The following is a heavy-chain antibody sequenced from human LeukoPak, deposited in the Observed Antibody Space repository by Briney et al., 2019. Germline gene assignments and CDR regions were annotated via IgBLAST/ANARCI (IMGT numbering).Heavy chain of an antibody. Sequence: GGSLRLSCAASGFSLRNYATSWVRQAPGKGLEWLSGVVNSGGRTSYADSVKGRFTISRDISKSTLYLQMNSLRVEDTAMYYCAKRAAVSYSRGENSDHWGQGTLVTVSS. V-gene: IGHV3-23*01. CDR1: GFSLRNYA. CDR3: AKRAAVSYSRGENSDH. CDR2: VVNSGGRT. D-gene: IGHD2-21*01. J-gene: IGHJ4*02.